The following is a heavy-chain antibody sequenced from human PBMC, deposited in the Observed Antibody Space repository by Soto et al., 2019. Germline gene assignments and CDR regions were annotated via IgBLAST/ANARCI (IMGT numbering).Heavy chain of an antibody. CDR2: IWYDGSNK. D-gene: IGHD3-3*01. CDR1: GFTFSSYG. Sequence: QVQLVESGGGVVQPGRSLRLSCAASGFTFSSYGMHWVRQAPGKGLAWVAVIWYDGSNKYYADSVKGRFTISRDNSKNTLYLQMNSLRVEDTAVYYCARDELEVRFLEWSNYYYYGMDVWGQGTTVTVSS. V-gene: IGHV3-33*01. CDR3: ARDELEVRFLEWSNYYYYGMDV. J-gene: IGHJ6*02.